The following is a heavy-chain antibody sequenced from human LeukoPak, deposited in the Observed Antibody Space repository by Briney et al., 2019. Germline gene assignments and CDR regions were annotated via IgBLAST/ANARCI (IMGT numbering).Heavy chain of an antibody. J-gene: IGHJ4*02. D-gene: IGHD4-11*01. CDR2: ISSSGSTI. V-gene: IGHV3-48*03. CDR1: GFTFSSYE. CDR3: AKDIGQDYRPNYFDY. Sequence: GGSLRLSCAASGFTFSSYEMNWVRQAPGKGLEWVSYISSSGSTIYYADSVKGRFTISRDNSKNSLYLQMNSLRTEDTALYYCAKDIGQDYRPNYFDYWGQGTLVTVSS.